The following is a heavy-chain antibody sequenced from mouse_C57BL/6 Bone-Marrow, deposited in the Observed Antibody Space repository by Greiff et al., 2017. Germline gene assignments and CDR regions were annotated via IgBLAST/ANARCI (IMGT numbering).Heavy chain of an antibody. CDR3: AKPPYY. Sequence: VKLMESGPGLVAPSQSLSITCTVSGFSLTSYGVSWVRQPPGKGLEWLGVIWGDGGTNYHSALLSRLSISKDNSKDQVFLTLNSLQTDATATYYCAKPPYYWGQGTSVTVSS. CDR2: IWGDGGT. V-gene: IGHV2-3*01. J-gene: IGHJ4*01. CDR1: GFSLTSYG.